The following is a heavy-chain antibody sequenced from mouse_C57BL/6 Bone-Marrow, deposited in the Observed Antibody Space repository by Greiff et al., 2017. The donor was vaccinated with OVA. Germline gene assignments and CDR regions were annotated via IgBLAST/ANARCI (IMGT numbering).Heavy chain of an antibody. Sequence: QVQLQQPGAELVKPGASVKLSCKASGYTFTSYWMQWVKQRPGQGLEWIGEIDPSDSYTNYNQKFKGKATLTVDTSSSTAYMQLSSLTSEDSAVYYRARWDDYDGGAYYYAMDYWGQGTSVTVSS. CDR1: GYTFTSYW. CDR2: IDPSDSYT. J-gene: IGHJ4*01. CDR3: ARWDDYDGGAYYYAMDY. V-gene: IGHV1-50*01. D-gene: IGHD2-4*01.